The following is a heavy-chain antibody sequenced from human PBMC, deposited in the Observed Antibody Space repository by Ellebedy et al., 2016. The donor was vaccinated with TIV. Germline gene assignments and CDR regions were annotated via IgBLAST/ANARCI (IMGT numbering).Heavy chain of an antibody. CDR2: ISAYTGGT. J-gene: IGHJ4*02. V-gene: IGHV1-18*01. CDR3: ARDMVQGMVSIYVWFDY. CDR1: GYTFGSYG. Sequence: ASVKVSCKTSGYTFGSYGISWVRQAPGQGLEWMGWISAYTGGTDYAVKYQGRLSMSTDTSTSTAYMELRSLKSDDTAVYYCARDMVQGMVSIYVWFDYWGQGTLVTVSS. D-gene: IGHD2-8*01.